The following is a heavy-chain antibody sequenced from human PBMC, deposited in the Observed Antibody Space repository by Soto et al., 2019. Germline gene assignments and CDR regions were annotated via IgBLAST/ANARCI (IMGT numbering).Heavy chain of an antibody. J-gene: IGHJ4*02. CDR1: GFTFSSYA. CDR2: ISYDGSNK. CDR3: ASLGSIAVAGHDY. V-gene: IGHV3-30-3*01. D-gene: IGHD6-19*01. Sequence: QVQLVESGGGVVQPGRSLRLSCAASGFTFSSYAMHWVRQAPGQGLEWVAVISYDGSNKYYADSVKGRFTISRDNSKNTLYLQMNSLRAEDTAVYYCASLGSIAVAGHDYWGQGTLVTVSS.